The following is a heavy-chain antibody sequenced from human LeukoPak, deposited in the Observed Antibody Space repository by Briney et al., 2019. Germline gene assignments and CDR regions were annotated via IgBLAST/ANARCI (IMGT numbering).Heavy chain of an antibody. J-gene: IGHJ4*03. CDR1: GGSISSYY. CDR2: IYYSGST. CDR3: ARDHYFDY. V-gene: IGHV4-59*01. Sequence: WETLSLTCTVSGGSISSYYWSWIRQPPGKGLEWIGYIYYSGSTNYNPSLKSRVTISVDTSKNQFSLRLSSVTAADTALYYCARDHYFDYWGQGTTVTVSS.